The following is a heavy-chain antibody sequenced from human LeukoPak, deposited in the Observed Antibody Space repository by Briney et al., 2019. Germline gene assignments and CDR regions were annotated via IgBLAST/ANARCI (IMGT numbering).Heavy chain of an antibody. CDR3: ARDLILPVAGHCSGGSCYSGYSYGLPGGY. D-gene: IGHD2-15*01. V-gene: IGHV4-34*01. Sequence: PSETLSLTCAVYGGSFSGYYWSWIRQPPGKGLEWIGEINHSGSTNYNPSLKSRVTISVDTSKNQFSLKLSSVTAADTAVYYCARDLILPVAGHCSGGSCYSGYSYGLPGGYWGQGTLVTVSS. CDR1: GGSFSGYY. CDR2: INHSGST. J-gene: IGHJ4*02.